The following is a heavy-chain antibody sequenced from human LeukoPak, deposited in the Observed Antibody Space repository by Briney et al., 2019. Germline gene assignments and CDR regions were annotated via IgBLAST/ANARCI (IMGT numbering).Heavy chain of an antibody. CDR2: IYTSGST. Sequence: SETLSLTCTVSGGSISSYYWSWIRQPAGKGLERIGRIYTSGSTNYNPSLKSRVTMSVDTSKNQFSLKLSSVTAADTAVYYCARGIYYYGSGGGVNWFDPWGQGTLVTVSS. CDR3: ARGIYYYGSGGGVNWFDP. V-gene: IGHV4-4*07. J-gene: IGHJ5*02. CDR1: GGSISSYY. D-gene: IGHD3-10*01.